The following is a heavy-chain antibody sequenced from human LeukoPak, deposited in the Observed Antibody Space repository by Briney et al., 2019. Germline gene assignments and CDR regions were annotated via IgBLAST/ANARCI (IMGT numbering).Heavy chain of an antibody. CDR1: GFNVSTYS. CDR3: ARSSTHPWTVTLSFNGMHV. CDR2: ISSNGGSK. J-gene: IGHJ6*02. Sequence: GGSLRLSCAASGFNVSTYSLHWVRQAPGKGLVYVSGISSNGGSKYFVDSVKGGFSISKDSSQKMLYLQMGRLRTEDMAVYCCARSSTHPWTVTLSFNGMHVWGQWTTVTVS. V-gene: IGHV3-64*02. D-gene: IGHD3/OR15-3a*01.